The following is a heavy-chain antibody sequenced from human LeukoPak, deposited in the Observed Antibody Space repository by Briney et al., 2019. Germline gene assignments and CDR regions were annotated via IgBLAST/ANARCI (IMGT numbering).Heavy chain of an antibody. Sequence: GESLKISCKGSGYSFSSYWIGWVRQMPGKGLEWMGMIWPDDSNIKYSPSFQGQVTISADKSIRTVYLQWNSLKASDTAIYYCVRDGTRGYNYDYWGQGTLVTVSS. D-gene: IGHD5-24*01. CDR1: GYSFSSYW. CDR2: IWPDDSNI. J-gene: IGHJ4*02. V-gene: IGHV5-51*01. CDR3: VRDGTRGYNYDY.